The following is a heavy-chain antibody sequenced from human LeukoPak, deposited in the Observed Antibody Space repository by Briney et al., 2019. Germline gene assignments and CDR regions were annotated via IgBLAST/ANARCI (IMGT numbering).Heavy chain of an antibody. D-gene: IGHD2-15*01. V-gene: IGHV4-4*02. CDR2: ICHSGST. CDR1: GGSISSSNW. Sequence: SGTLSLTCAVSGGSISSSNWLSWVRQPPGKGLEWIGEICHSGSTNYNPSLKSRVTISVDKSKKQFSLKLSSVTAADTAVYYCATARGGSGGSCYSCGMDVWGKGTTVTVSS. CDR3: ATARGGSGGSCYSCGMDV. J-gene: IGHJ6*04.